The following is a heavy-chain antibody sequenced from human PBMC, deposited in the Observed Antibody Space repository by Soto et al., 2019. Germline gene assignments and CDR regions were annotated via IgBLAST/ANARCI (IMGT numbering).Heavy chain of an antibody. Sequence: SVKVSCKASGGTFSSYAISWVRQAPGQGLEWMGGIIPLFGTANYAQKFQGRVTITADESTSTAYMELSSLRSEDTAVYYCAGPWAVVAPEYFFNDGMDVGGQGTTVTVS. J-gene: IGHJ6*02. CDR2: IIPLFGTA. V-gene: IGHV1-69*13. D-gene: IGHD2-15*01. CDR1: GGTFSSYA. CDR3: AGPWAVVAPEYFFNDGMDV.